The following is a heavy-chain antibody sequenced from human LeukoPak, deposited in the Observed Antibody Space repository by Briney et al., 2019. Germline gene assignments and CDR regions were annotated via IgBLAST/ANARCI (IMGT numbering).Heavy chain of an antibody. V-gene: IGHV3-30*03. J-gene: IGHJ4*02. D-gene: IGHD1-14*01. CDR3: ASGPGYFDY. Sequence: GRSLRLSCAASGFTFSSYAIHWVRQASGKGLEWVALISYDGSSKYYADSVKGRFTISRDNSKNTLYLQMNSLRVEDTAVYYCASGPGYFDYWGQGTLVTVSS. CDR1: GFTFSSYA. CDR2: ISYDGSSK.